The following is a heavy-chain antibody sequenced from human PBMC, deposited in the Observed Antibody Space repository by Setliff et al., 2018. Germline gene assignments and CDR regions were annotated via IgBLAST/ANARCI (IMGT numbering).Heavy chain of an antibody. CDR2: MYDSGRT. Sequence: PSETLSLTCSVSGGSITSDYWSWIRQPPGKGLEWIGYMYDSGRTNYNPSLKSRVTISIHMSWNQFSLRLSSLTAADTAVYYCARGAPQRSSFDSRYMDVWDKGATVTVSS. J-gene: IGHJ6*03. V-gene: IGHV4-59*12. D-gene: IGHD1-1*01. CDR3: ARGAPQRSSFDSRYMDV. CDR1: GGSITSDY.